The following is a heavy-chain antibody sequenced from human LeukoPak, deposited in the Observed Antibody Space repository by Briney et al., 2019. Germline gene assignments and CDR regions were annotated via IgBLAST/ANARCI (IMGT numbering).Heavy chain of an antibody. D-gene: IGHD5-12*01. CDR2: IYSDGST. CDR1: GFTVSSNY. V-gene: IGHV3-53*01. CDR3: ASPGRSGYHWAAFDI. Sequence: GGSLRLSCAASGFTVSSNYMNWVRRAPGKGLEWVSVIYSDGSTYYADSVKGRFTTSRDNSKNTVFLQMNSLRADDTAVYYCASPGRSGYHWAAFDIWGQGTMVTVSS. J-gene: IGHJ3*02.